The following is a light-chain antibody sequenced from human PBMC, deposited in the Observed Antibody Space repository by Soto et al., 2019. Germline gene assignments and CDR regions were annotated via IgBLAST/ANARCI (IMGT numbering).Light chain of an antibody. CDR1: SSDVGGYNY. Sequence: QSALTQPPSASGSPGQSVTISCTGTSSDVGGYNYVSWYQQHPGKAPKLMIYEVSNRPSGVSNRFSGSKSGNTASLTISGLQAEDEADYYCSSYTSSTWVFGGGTKLTVL. V-gene: IGLV2-14*01. CDR2: EVS. J-gene: IGLJ3*02. CDR3: SSYTSSTWV.